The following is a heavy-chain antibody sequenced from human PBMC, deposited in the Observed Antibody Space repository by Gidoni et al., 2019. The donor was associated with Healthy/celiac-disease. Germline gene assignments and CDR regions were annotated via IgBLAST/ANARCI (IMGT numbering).Heavy chain of an antibody. J-gene: IGHJ5*02. Sequence: QVQLVQSGAEVKKPGASVKVSCKASGYTFTGYYMHWVRQAPGQGLEWMGWINPNSGGTNYAQKVQGRVTMTRDTSISTAYMELSRLRSDDTAVYYCARSIAARPRFAFDPWGQGTLVTVSS. CDR3: ARSIAARPRFAFDP. V-gene: IGHV1-2*02. CDR1: GYTFTGYY. CDR2: INPNSGGT. D-gene: IGHD6-6*01.